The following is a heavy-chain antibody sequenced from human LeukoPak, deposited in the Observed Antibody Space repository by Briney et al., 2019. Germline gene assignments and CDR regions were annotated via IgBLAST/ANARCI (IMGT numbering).Heavy chain of an antibody. CDR2: ISGCGCWT. V-gene: IGHV3-23*01. CDR3: ASLDLDFWSGYYAYDAFDI. J-gene: IGHJ3*02. CDR1: GWTYLSYA. D-gene: IGHD3-3*01. Sequence: GGSVSHSCAACGWTYLSYAMRWLRQPPGKGLAWVSVISGCGCWTYYADSVKGRLTISRDNPKQALYLQINSQRANRTHVYCCASLDLDFWSGYYAYDAFDIWGQGTMVTVSS.